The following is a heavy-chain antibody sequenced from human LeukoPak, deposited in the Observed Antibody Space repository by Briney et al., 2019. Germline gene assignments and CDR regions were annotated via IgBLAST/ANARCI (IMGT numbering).Heavy chain of an antibody. Sequence: GGSLRLSCAASGFTVSSNYMSWVRQAPGKGLEWVSVIYSGGSTYYADSVKGRFTISRDNAKQSLSLQMNSLRAEDTAVYYCATGSQIREADYWGQGTLVTVS. J-gene: IGHJ4*02. V-gene: IGHV3-53*01. CDR3: ATGSQIREADY. CDR1: GFTVSSNY. CDR2: IYSGGST. D-gene: IGHD3-10*01.